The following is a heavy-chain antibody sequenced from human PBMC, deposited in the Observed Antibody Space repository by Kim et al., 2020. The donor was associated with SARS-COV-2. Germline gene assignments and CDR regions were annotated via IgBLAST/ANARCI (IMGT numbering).Heavy chain of an antibody. Sequence: GGSLRLSCAASGFTFSSYGMHWVRQAPGKGLEWVAVIWYDGSNKYYADSVKGRFTISRDNSKNTLYLQMNSLRAEDTAVYYGAGDKYYESSGYYYIPDAFDIWGRGKIVTVS. CDR2: IWYDGSNK. D-gene: IGHD3-22*01. CDR1: GFTFSSYG. CDR3: AGDKYYESSGYYYIPDAFDI. J-gene: IGHJ3*02. V-gene: IGHV3-33*01.